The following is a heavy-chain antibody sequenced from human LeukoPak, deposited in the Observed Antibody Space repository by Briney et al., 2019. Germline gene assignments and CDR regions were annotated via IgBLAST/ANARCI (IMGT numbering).Heavy chain of an antibody. CDR2: IYYSGST. CDR3: ARKKRVDPFDY. Sequence: SETLSLTCTVSGGSMGSNSYYWGWIRQPPGKGLEWIGSIYYSGSTYYNPSLKSRVTISVDTSKNQFSLKLSSVTAADTAVYYCARKKRVDPFDYWGQGNLVTVSS. J-gene: IGHJ4*02. D-gene: IGHD3-3*01. CDR1: GGSMGSNSYY. V-gene: IGHV4-39*01.